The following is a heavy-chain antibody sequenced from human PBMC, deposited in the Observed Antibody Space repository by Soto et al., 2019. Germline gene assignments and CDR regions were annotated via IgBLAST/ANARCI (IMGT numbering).Heavy chain of an antibody. D-gene: IGHD1-26*01. CDR3: ARGLGGSPYYYYGMDV. J-gene: IGHJ6*02. Sequence: GASVKVSCKASGYTFTSYGIIWVRQAPGQGLEWMGWISAYNGNTNYAQKFQGRVTITADESTSTAYMELSSLRSEDTAVYYCARGLGGSPYYYYGMDVWGQGTTVTVSS. CDR1: GYTFTSYG. CDR2: ISAYNGNT. V-gene: IGHV1-18*01.